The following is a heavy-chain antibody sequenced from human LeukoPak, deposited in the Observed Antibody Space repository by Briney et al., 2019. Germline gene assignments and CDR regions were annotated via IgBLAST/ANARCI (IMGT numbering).Heavy chain of an antibody. CDR3: AKGVAVASPYYFDY. CDR2: ISGSGSST. CDR1: GFTFSSYA. Sequence: PGGSLRLSCAASGFTFSSYAMSWVRQPPGKGLEWVSPISGSGSSTYYPDSVKGRFTISRDNSKNTLYLQMNSLRAEDTAVYYCAKGVAVASPYYFDYWGQGTLVTVSS. D-gene: IGHD6-19*01. V-gene: IGHV3-23*01. J-gene: IGHJ4*02.